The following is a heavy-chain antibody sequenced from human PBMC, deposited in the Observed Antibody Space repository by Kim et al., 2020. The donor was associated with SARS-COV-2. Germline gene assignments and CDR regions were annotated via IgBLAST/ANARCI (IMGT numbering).Heavy chain of an antibody. V-gene: IGHV6-1*01. J-gene: IGHJ5*02. CDR2: TYYTSKWYN. CDR1: GDSVSRNSAA. Sequence: SQTLSLTCAISGDSVSRNSAAWNWIRQSPSRGLEWLGRTYYTSKWYNDYAESVKSRITINPDTSRNQFSLQLNSMTPEDTALYYCARAPPVAGANWFDPWGQGTLVTVSS. CDR3: ARAPPVAGANWFDP. D-gene: IGHD6-19*01.